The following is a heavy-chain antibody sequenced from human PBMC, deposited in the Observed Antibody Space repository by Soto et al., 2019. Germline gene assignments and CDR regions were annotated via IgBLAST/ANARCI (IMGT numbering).Heavy chain of an antibody. CDR3: ASPNYYDSSGRGAFDI. CDR1: GYTFTSYG. J-gene: IGHJ3*02. D-gene: IGHD3-22*01. CDR2: ISAYNGNT. V-gene: IGHV1-18*04. Sequence: ASVKVSCKASGYTFTSYGISWVRQAPGQGLEWMGRISAYNGNTNYAQKLQGRVTMTTDTSTSTAYMELRSLRSDDTAVYYCASPNYYDSSGRGAFDIWGQGTMVTVSS.